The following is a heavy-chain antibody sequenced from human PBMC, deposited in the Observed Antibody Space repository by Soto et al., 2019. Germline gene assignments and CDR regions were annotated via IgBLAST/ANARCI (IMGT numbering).Heavy chain of an antibody. CDR3: ARVVQDCDFWSGELMAV. J-gene: IGHJ6*02. CDR1: GFTFSSYS. Sequence: PGGSLRLSCAASGFTFSSYSMNWVRQAPGKGLEWVSSISSSSSYIYYADSVKGRFTISRDNAKNSLYLQMNSLRAEDTAVYYCARVVQDCDFWSGELMAVWGQGTTDPVSS. CDR2: ISSSSSYI. V-gene: IGHV3-21*01. D-gene: IGHD3-3*01.